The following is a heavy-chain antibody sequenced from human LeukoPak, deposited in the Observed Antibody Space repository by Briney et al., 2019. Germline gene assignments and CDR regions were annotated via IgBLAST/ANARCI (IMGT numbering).Heavy chain of an antibody. CDR1: GFTFSSYA. CDR2: ISYDGSNK. CDR3: ARGGGRDYYGSGSYFKIDY. V-gene: IGHV3-30-3*01. Sequence: PGGSLRLSCAASGFTFSSYAMHWVRQAPGKGLEWVAVISYDGSNKYYADSVKGRFTISRDNSKNTLYLQMNSLRAEDTAVYYCARGGGRDYYGSGSYFKIDYWGQGTLVTVSS. D-gene: IGHD3-10*01. J-gene: IGHJ4*02.